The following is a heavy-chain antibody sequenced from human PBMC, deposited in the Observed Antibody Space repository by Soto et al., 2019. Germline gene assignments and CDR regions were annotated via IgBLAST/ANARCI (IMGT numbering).Heavy chain of an antibody. Sequence: ASVKVSCKASGYTFTSYGISWVRQAPGQGLEWMGWISAYNGNTNYAQKLQGRVTMTTDTSTSTAYMELRSLRSDDTAVYYCARVPGSGGSCYLFGLRCGDAFDIWGQGTMVTVSS. J-gene: IGHJ3*02. CDR2: ISAYNGNT. CDR1: GYTFTSYG. CDR3: ARVPGSGGSCYLFGLRCGDAFDI. D-gene: IGHD2-15*01. V-gene: IGHV1-18*01.